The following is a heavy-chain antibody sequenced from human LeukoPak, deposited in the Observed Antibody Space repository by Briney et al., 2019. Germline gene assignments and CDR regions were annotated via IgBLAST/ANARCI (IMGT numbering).Heavy chain of an antibody. CDR1: GGSIATTNR. CDR2: LSRSGST. V-gene: IGHV4-4*02. D-gene: IGHD6-19*01. J-gene: IGHJ4*02. CDR3: VTGDSGDNF. Sequence: SETLSLTCAVSGGSIATTNRWTWVRQPPGKGLEWIGELSRSGSTNYIPSLKSRVTISVDESNNQISLKLSSMTAADTAVYYCVTGDSGDNFWGQGTLVTV.